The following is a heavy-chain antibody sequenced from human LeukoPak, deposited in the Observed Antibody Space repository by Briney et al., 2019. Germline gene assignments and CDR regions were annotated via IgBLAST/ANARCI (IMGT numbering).Heavy chain of an antibody. D-gene: IGHD5-18*01. Sequence: SETLSLTCTVSGGSISSSSYYWGWIRQPPGQGLEWIGSIYYSGSTYYNPSLKSRVTISVDTSKNQFSLKLSSVTAADTAVYYCARLIMWYSYGYANWYFDLWGRGTLVTVSS. CDR3: ARLIMWYSYGYANWYFDL. J-gene: IGHJ2*01. V-gene: IGHV4-39*01. CDR1: GGSISSSSYY. CDR2: IYYSGST.